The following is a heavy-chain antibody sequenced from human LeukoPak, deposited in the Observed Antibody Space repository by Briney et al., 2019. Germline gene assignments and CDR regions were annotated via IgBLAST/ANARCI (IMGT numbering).Heavy chain of an antibody. CDR2: IKQDGSVE. D-gene: IGHD3-10*01. CDR3: ARWPDDSGIYYIAS. Sequence: PGGSLRLSCAASGFTYTNYWMAWVRQAPGKGLQWVASIKQDGSVEYYVDPVKGRFTISRDNAKNSHYLQMNSLRVEDMAVYYCARWPDDSGIYYIASWGQGTLVTVSS. J-gene: IGHJ5*02. CDR1: GFTYTNYW. V-gene: IGHV3-7*01.